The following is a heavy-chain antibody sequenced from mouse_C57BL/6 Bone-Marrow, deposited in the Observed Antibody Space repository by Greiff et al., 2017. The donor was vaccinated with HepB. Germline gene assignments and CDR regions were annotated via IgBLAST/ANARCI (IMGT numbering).Heavy chain of an antibody. CDR3: ARKGNSSGTYYFDY. CDR2: IYPRDGST. Sequence: VQLQQSGPELVKPGASVKLSCKASGYTFTSYDINWVKQRPGQGLEWIGWIYPRDGSTKYNEKFKGKATLTVDTSSSTAYMELHSLTSEDSAVYFCARKGNSSGTYYFDYWGQGTTLTVSS. J-gene: IGHJ2*01. D-gene: IGHD3-2*02. V-gene: IGHV1-85*01. CDR1: GYTFTSYD.